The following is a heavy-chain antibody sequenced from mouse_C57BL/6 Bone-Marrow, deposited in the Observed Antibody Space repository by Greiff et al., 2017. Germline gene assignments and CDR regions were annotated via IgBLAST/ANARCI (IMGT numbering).Heavy chain of an antibody. CDR1: GYTFTSYG. CDR2: IYPRSGNT. D-gene: IGHD2-3*01. J-gene: IGHJ4*01. V-gene: IGHV1-81*01. Sequence: QVQLQQSGAELARPGASVKLSCKASGYTFTSYGISWVKQRTGQGLEWIGEIYPRSGNTYYNEKFKGKATLTADKSSSTAYMELRSLTSEDSAVYFCARGGYDGYLYAMDYWGQGTSVTVSS. CDR3: ARGGYDGYLYAMDY.